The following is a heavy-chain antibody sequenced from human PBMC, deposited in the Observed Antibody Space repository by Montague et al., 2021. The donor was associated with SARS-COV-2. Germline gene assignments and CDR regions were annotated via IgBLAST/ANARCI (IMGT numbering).Heavy chain of an antibody. V-gene: IGHV4-61*02. CDR2: IRTTGHT. Sequence: TLSLTCTVSGASISTGIYYWSWIRQPAGKGLEWIGRIRTTGHTDYNSSLESRVFMSVDTSTNQFPLGLTPVTTADTAVYFCARLWSGTLEYDLWCQGTLVTVAS. J-gene: IGHJ5*02. D-gene: IGHD2/OR15-2a*01. CDR3: ARLWSGTLEYDL. CDR1: GASISTGIYY.